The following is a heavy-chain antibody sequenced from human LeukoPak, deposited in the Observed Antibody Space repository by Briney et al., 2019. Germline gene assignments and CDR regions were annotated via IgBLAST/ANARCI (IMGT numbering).Heavy chain of an antibody. V-gene: IGHV3-23*01. D-gene: IGHD2-8*02. CDR3: ATYRQVLLPFES. Sequence: GGSLRLSCAASGFTFDDYGMSWVRQPPGKGLEWASSIFSSGGEIHYADSVRGRFTISRDNSKSTLSLQMNSLRAEDTAIYYCATYRQVLLPFESWGQGTLVTVSS. J-gene: IGHJ4*02. CDR1: GFTFDDYG. CDR2: IFSSGGEI.